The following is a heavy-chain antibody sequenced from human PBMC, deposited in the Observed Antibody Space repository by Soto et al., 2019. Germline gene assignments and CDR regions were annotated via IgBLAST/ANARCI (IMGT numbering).Heavy chain of an antibody. J-gene: IGHJ4*02. D-gene: IGHD3-3*01. V-gene: IGHV1-18*04. CDR3: ARDYDFWSGYPLGIDY. Sequence: ASVKVSCKASGYTFTSYGISWVRQAPGQGLEWMGWIGAYNGNTNYAQKLQGRVTMTTDTSTSTAYMELRGLRSDDTAVYYCARDYDFWSGYPLGIDYWGQGTLVTVSS. CDR2: IGAYNGNT. CDR1: GYTFTSYG.